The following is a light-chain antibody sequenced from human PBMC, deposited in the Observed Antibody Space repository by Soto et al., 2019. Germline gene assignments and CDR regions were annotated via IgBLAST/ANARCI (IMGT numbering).Light chain of an antibody. CDR3: QVWDSSSDHVV. CDR1: NIGSKS. J-gene: IGLJ2*01. Sequence: SYELTQPPSVSVAPGQTARSTCGGNNIGSKSVHWYQQKPGQAPVLVVYADSDRPSGIPERFSGSNSGNTATLTIRRVEAGDEADSYWQVWDSSSDHVVCGGGTKLTVL. CDR2: ADS. V-gene: IGLV3-21*02.